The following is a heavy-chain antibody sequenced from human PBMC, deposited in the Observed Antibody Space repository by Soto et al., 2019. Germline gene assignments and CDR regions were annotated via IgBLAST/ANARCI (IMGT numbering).Heavy chain of an antibody. CDR3: ASDIVVVPAATTGYYYYGMDV. Sequence: PGESLKISCKGSGYSFTSYWISWVRQMPGKGLKWMGRIDPSDSYTNYSPSFQGHVTISADKSISTAYLQWSSLKASDTAMFYCASDIVVVPAATTGYYYYGMDVWGQGTTVTVSS. V-gene: IGHV5-10-1*01. D-gene: IGHD2-2*01. J-gene: IGHJ6*02. CDR2: IDPSDSYT. CDR1: GYSFTSYW.